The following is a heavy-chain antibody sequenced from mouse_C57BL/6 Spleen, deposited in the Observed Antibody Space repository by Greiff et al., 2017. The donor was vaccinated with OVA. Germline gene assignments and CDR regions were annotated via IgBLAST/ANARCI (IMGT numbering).Heavy chain of an antibody. D-gene: IGHD1-1*01. Sequence: EVNVVESGGGLVKPGGSLKLSCAASGFTFSSYAMSWVRQTPEKRLEWVATISDGGSYTYYPDNVKGRFTISRDNAKNNLYLQMSHLKSEDTAMYYCARNYYGSSPRYFDVWGTGTTVTVSS. CDR3: ARNYYGSSPRYFDV. CDR1: GFTFSSYA. V-gene: IGHV5-4*03. CDR2: ISDGGSYT. J-gene: IGHJ1*03.